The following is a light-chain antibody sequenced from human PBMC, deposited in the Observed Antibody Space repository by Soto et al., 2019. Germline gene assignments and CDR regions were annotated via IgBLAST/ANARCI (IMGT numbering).Light chain of an antibody. CDR1: ESVLYSSNNKNY. Sequence: DIVMTQSPDSLAVSLGERATINCKSSESVLYSSNNKNYLTWYQRKPGQPPRLLIYWASARASGVPDRFSGCGSGTDFTLTVSSLQAEDQAVYSSQQYYSIPTFGQGHKLEI. V-gene: IGKV4-1*01. J-gene: IGKJ2*01. CDR3: QQYYSIPT. CDR2: WAS.